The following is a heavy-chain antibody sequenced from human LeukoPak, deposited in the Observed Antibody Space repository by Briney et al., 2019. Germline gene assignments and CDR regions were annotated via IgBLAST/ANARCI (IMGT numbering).Heavy chain of an antibody. Sequence: PGGSLRLSCAASGFTFSTYWMHWVRQTPGKGLVWVSSIRNDGTTTNYADSVKGRFTISRDNAKNTLYLQMNSLRAEDTAVYYCVRLYKIEGGDLWGRGTLVTVSS. J-gene: IGHJ2*01. D-gene: IGHD1-14*01. CDR2: IRNDGTTT. V-gene: IGHV3-74*01. CDR1: GFTFSTYW. CDR3: VRLYKIEGGDL.